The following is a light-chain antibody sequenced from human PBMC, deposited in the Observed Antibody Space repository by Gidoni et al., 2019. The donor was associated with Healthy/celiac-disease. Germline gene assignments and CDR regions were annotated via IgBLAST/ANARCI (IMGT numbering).Light chain of an antibody. CDR3: RQSYSTPLT. Sequence: DIPMTQSPSALSSSVGDRDTISCRATQSISSYLNWYQQKPGKAPKLLIYAASSLQSGVPSRFSGSGAGTDFTLTISSRQPEDFATYYCRQSYSTPLTFGGGTKVEIK. CDR1: QSISSY. V-gene: IGKV1-39*01. J-gene: IGKJ4*02. CDR2: AAS.